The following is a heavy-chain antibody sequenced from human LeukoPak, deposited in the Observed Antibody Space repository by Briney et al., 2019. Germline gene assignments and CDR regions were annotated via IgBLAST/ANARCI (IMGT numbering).Heavy chain of an antibody. CDR2: IIPILGIA. CDR3: ARDRRNIVVVITHVMGAVDI. J-gene: IGHJ3*02. D-gene: IGHD3-22*01. CDR1: GGTFSSYT. Sequence: ASVKVSCKASGGTFSSYTISWVRQAPGQGLEWMGRIIPILGIANYAQKFQGRVTITADKSTSAAYMELSSLRSEDTAVYYCARDRRNIVVVITHVMGAVDIWGQGTMVTVSS. V-gene: IGHV1-69*04.